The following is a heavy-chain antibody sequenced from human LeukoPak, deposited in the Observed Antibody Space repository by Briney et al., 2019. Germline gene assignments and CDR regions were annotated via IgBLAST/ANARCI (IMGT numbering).Heavy chain of an antibody. Sequence: PGGSLRLACAASGFTFTNHEMSWVRQAPGRGLEWVSTIRGSGSTYYADSVKGRLTISRDDSKNTLYLQMNSLRAEDTAVYYCVKGEWGDYWGQGTLVTVSS. CDR2: IRGSGST. CDR1: GFTFTNHE. J-gene: IGHJ4*02. D-gene: IGHD1-26*01. V-gene: IGHV3-23*01. CDR3: VKGEWGDY.